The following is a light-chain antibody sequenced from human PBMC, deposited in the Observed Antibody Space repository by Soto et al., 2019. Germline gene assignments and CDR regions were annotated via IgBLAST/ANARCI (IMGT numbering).Light chain of an antibody. CDR1: QSVGSRY. V-gene: IGKV3-20*01. CDR3: QHYGRSPWT. J-gene: IGKJ1*01. Sequence: EIVLTQSPGTLSLSPGERATLSCRASQSVGSRYLAWYQQKPGQSPRLLIYGASSRATGIPDVFSGSGSGTDFTLTVSRLEPEGLAVYYCQHYGRSPWTVGPGTKVEIK. CDR2: GAS.